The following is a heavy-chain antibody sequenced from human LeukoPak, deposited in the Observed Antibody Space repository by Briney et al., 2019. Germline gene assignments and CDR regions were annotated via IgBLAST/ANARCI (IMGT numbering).Heavy chain of an antibody. CDR3: ARPAYCGGNCYYFPDY. D-gene: IGHD2-21*02. CDR1: GFTFSSYA. V-gene: IGHV3-48*03. Sequence: GGSLRLSCAASGFTFSSYAMSWVRQAPGKGLEWVSNIDSGGTGYYADSVKGRATISRDNAKKSLYLDMNSPRAEDTAIYYCARPAYCGGNCYYFPDYWGQGTPVTVSS. CDR2: IDSGGTG. J-gene: IGHJ4*02.